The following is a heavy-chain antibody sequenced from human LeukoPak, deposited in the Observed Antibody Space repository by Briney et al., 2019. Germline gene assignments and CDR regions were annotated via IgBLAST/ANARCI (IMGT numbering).Heavy chain of an antibody. Sequence: SETLSLTCTVSGGSISTYYWSWIRQPPGKGLEWIGYIYYSGSTYYNPSLKGRVTISADTAKNQFSLQLSSVTAADTAVYYCARNHRSGGSCYSDYWGQGTRVTVSS. CDR2: IYYSGST. CDR1: GGSISTYY. V-gene: IGHV4-59*04. D-gene: IGHD2-15*01. J-gene: IGHJ4*02. CDR3: ARNHRSGGSCYSDY.